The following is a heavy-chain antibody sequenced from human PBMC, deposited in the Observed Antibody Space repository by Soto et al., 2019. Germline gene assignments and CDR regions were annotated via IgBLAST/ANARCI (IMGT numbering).Heavy chain of an antibody. CDR2: IYYSGST. CDR3: ARHFCSGGSCYYFDY. Sequence: PSETLSLTCTVSGGSISSYYWSWIRQPPGKGLEWIGYIYYSGSTNYNPSLQSRVTISVDTSKNQFSLKLSSVTAADTAVYYCARHFCSGGSCYYFDYWGQGPLVTVSS. CDR1: GGSISSYY. V-gene: IGHV4-59*08. D-gene: IGHD2-15*01. J-gene: IGHJ4*02.